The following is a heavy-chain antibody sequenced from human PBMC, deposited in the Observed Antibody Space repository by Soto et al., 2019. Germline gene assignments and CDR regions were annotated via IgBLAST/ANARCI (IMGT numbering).Heavy chain of an antibody. Sequence: QVQLVESGGGVVQPGRSLRLSCAASGFIFSRHGMHWVRQAPGKGLEWVAVISYDGSYKSYADSVKGRVTISRDNSKNTLFLQMNSLTAEDTAVYYCAKSALTLGIPYYFDCWGQGSPVTVSS. CDR2: ISYDGSYK. J-gene: IGHJ4*02. V-gene: IGHV3-30*18. D-gene: IGHD7-27*01. CDR3: AKSALTLGIPYYFDC. CDR1: GFIFSRHG.